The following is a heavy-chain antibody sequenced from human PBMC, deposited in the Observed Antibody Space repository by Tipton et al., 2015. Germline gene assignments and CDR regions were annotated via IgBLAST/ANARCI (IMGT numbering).Heavy chain of an antibody. J-gene: IGHJ4*02. D-gene: IGHD3-16*01. CDR3: ARVPYPTNFDY. Sequence: QVQLVQSGAEVRKPGASVKVSCKASGYTFTNYGITWVRQATGQGLEWMGWMNPNSGNTGYAQKFQGRVTMTRNTSISTAYMELSSLRSEDTAVYYCARVPYPTNFDYWGQGTLVTVSS. CDR1: GYTFTNYG. CDR2: MNPNSGNT. V-gene: IGHV1-8*02.